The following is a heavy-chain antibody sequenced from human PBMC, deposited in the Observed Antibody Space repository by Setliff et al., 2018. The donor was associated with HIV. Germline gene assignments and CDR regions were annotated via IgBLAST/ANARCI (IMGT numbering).Heavy chain of an antibody. CDR1: GASISSSSHH. CDR3: ARDRVHNPSYNFWSGPTNYYYYMDV. J-gene: IGHJ6*03. D-gene: IGHD3-3*01. CDR2: IYYTGST. Sequence: SETLSLTCTVSGASISSSSHHWAWIRQPPGKGLEYIGNIYYTGSTHHNPSLESRVATSVDTSKNQFSLKLSSVTAADTAVYYCARDRVHNPSYNFWSGPTNYYYYMDVWGKGTTVTVSS. V-gene: IGHV4-39*07.